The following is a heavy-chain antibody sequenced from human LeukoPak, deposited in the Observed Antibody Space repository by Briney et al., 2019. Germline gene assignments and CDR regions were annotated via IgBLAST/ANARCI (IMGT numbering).Heavy chain of an antibody. V-gene: IGHV4-38-2*02. CDR2: ISHSGDT. J-gene: IGHJ4*02. Sequence: SETLSLTCSVSGYSINNGYYWGWIRQPPGKGPEWIGIISHSGDTYYNPSLKSRVTISLDTSKNQCSLKLSSMTAADTAVFYCGRLTGTYYFDCWGQGTPVTVSS. D-gene: IGHD1-14*01. CDR3: GRLTGTYYFDC. CDR1: GYSINNGYY.